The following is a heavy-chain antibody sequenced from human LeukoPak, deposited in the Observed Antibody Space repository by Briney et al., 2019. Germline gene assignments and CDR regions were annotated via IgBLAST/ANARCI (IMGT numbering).Heavy chain of an antibody. V-gene: IGHV4-39*07. CDR1: GGSISSSSYY. CDR2: VHESGTT. D-gene: IGHD2-2*01. Sequence: KTSETLSLTCTVSGGSISSSSYYWGWVRQSPGKGLEWIGSVHESGTTYYSPSLKSRVTISLDASKNQFSVKLNSVTAADTAVYYCARARYQPLPDYWGQGTLVTVSS. J-gene: IGHJ4*02. CDR3: ARARYQPLPDY.